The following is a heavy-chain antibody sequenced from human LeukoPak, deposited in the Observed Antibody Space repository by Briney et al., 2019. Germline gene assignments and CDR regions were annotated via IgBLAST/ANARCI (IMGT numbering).Heavy chain of an antibody. D-gene: IGHD3-16*02. Sequence: ASVKVSCKASGYTFTCYYMHWVRQAPGQGLEWMGWINPNSGGTNYAQKFQGRVTMTRDTSISTAYMELSRLRSDDTAVYYCATLTFGGVIVIDYWGQGTLVTVSS. J-gene: IGHJ4*02. CDR3: ATLTFGGVIVIDY. CDR1: GYTFTCYY. V-gene: IGHV1-2*02. CDR2: INPNSGGT.